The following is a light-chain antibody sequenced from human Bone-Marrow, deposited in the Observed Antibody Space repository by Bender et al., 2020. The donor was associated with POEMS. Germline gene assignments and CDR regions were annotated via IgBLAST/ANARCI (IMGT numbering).Light chain of an antibody. J-gene: IGLJ3*02. CDR1: SSNIGSNT. V-gene: IGLV1-44*01. CDR2: INN. Sequence: QSVLTQPPSASGTPGQRVTISCSGSSSNIGSNTVNWYRQLPGTAPKLLIYINNQRPSGVPDRFSGSKSGTSASLAISGLQSEDEADYYCAAWEDSLNGWVFGGGTKLTVL. CDR3: AAWEDSLNGWV.